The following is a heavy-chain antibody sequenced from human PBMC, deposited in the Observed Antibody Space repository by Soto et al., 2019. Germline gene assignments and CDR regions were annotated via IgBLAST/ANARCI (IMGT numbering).Heavy chain of an antibody. CDR2: INLDGTTT. CDR1: GFSFSSYW. V-gene: IGHV3-74*01. CDR3: AKDVSWGQSDY. D-gene: IGHD3-16*01. J-gene: IGHJ4*02. Sequence: XXSLSLSCAASGFSFSSYWMHWFRQAPGKGPVWVSQINLDGTTTNYADSVKGRFTISRDNAENTLYLHMKSLRAEDTAVYYCAKDVSWGQSDYWGQGTLVTVSS.